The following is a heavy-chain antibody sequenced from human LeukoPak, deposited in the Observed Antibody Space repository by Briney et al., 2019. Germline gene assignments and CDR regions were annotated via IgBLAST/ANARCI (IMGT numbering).Heavy chain of an antibody. CDR2: ISWNSGSI. CDR1: GFTFDDYA. V-gene: IGHV3-9*03. J-gene: IGHJ3*02. D-gene: IGHD6-6*01. Sequence: PGGSLRLSCAASGFTFDDYAMHWVRQAPGKGLEWVSGISWNSGSIGYADSVKGRFTISRDNAKNSLYLQMNSLRAEDMALYYCAKAADNQLCDAFDIWGQGTMVTVSS. CDR3: AKAADNQLCDAFDI.